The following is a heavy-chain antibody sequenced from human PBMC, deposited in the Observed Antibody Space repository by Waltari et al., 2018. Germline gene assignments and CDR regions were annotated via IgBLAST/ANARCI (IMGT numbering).Heavy chain of an antibody. J-gene: IGHJ4*02. D-gene: IGHD3-22*01. V-gene: IGHV1-69*12. CDR2: IIPICCTS. CDR3: ASGTYYYDSSGYWPIDY. Sequence: QVQLVQSGAEVKKPGSSVKVSCKASGGTFSSYAISWVRQAPGQGLEWMGGIIPICCTSNYAQKFQVRVTITADESTSTAYMELSSLRSEDTAVYYCASGTYYYDSSGYWPIDYWGQGTLVTVSS. CDR1: GGTFSSYA.